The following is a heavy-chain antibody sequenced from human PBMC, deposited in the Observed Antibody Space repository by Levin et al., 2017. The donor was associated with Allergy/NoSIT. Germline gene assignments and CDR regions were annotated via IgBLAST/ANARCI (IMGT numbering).Heavy chain of an antibody. CDR2: IKHSGST. CDR1: GGSFSGYY. J-gene: IGHJ5*02. D-gene: IGHD6-6*01. CDR3: ARVDYSSTSDWFDP. V-gene: IGHV4-34*01. Sequence: SQTLSLTCAVYGGSFSGYYWSWIRQPPGKGLEWIGEIKHSGSTNYNPSLKSRVTISLDKSKNQFSLKLNSVTAADTAVYYCARVDYSSTSDWFDPWGQGILVTVSS.